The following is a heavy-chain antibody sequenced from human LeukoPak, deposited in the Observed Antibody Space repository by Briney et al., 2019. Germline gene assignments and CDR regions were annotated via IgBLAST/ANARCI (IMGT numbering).Heavy chain of an antibody. CDR3: TTVSLQAYYYYAMDV. V-gene: IGHV3-15*01. Sequence: GGSLRLSCAASGFTFSNAWMSWVRQAPGKGLEWVGRIKNKIDGGTSDYAAAVQGRFTISRDDSKNTLYLHMNSLKTEDTALYYCTTVSLQAYYYYAMDVWGQGTTVTVFS. CDR1: GFTFSNAW. CDR2: IKNKIDGGTS. J-gene: IGHJ6*02.